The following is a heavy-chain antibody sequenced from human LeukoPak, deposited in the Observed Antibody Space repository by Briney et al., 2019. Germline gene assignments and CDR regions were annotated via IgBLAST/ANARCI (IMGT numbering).Heavy chain of an antibody. CDR1: GFTFSSYA. CDR3: ARDVRVEPGGYYYGMDV. Sequence: PGRSLRLSCAASGFTFSSYAMHWVRQAPGKGLEWVAVISYDGSNKYYADSVKGRFTISRDNSKNTLYLQMSSLRAEDTAVYYCARDVRVEPGGYYYGMDVWGQGTTVTVSS. J-gene: IGHJ6*02. D-gene: IGHD1-26*01. V-gene: IGHV3-30*04. CDR2: ISYDGSNK.